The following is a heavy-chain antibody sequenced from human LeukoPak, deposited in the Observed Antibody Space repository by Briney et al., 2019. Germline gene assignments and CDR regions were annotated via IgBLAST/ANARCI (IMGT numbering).Heavy chain of an antibody. Sequence: SQTLSLTCAISGDSVSSNSAAWNWTRQSPSRGLEWLGRTYYRSKWYNDYAVSVKSRITINPDTSKNQFSLQLNSVTPEDTAVYYCARGGSSRKPAAFDIWGQGTMVTVSS. CDR2: TYYRSKWYN. CDR1: GDSVSSNSAA. V-gene: IGHV6-1*01. CDR3: ARGGSSRKPAAFDI. J-gene: IGHJ3*02. D-gene: IGHD6-13*01.